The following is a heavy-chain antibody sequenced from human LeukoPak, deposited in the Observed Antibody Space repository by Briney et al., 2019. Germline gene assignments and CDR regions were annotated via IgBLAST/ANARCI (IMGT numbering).Heavy chain of an antibody. D-gene: IGHD1-26*01. J-gene: IGHJ3*02. CDR2: IYYSGST. CDR3: ARATSSGSSNGDI. V-gene: IGHV4-59*01. Sequence: PSETLSLTRTVSGGSISSYYWSWIRQPPGKGLEWIGYIYYSGSTNYNPSLKSRVTISVDTSKNQFSLKLSSVTAADTAVYYCARATSSGSSNGDIWGQGTMVTVSS. CDR1: GGSISSYY.